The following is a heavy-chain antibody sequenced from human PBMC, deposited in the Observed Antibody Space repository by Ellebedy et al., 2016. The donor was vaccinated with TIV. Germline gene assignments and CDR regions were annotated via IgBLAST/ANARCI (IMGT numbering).Heavy chain of an antibody. CDR2: LSGSDGST. CDR3: AGGISVAGTSLGF. V-gene: IGHV3-23*01. J-gene: IGHJ4*02. CDR1: GFTFSSYA. Sequence: GESLKISCAASGFTFSSYAMSWVRQAPGKGLEWVSALSGSDGSTYYADSVKGRFIISRDNSKNTLFLQMNSLRAEDTAVYYCAGGISVAGTSLGFWGQGTLVTVSS. D-gene: IGHD6-19*01.